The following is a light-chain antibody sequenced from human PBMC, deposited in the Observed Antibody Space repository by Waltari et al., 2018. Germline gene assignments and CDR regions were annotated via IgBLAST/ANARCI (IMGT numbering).Light chain of an antibody. CDR3: CSYAGTYTFLV. J-gene: IGLJ2*01. V-gene: IGLV2-11*02. Sequence: QSALTQPRSVSGSPGQSVTIPCTGTSSDVGGYNYVSWYQQHPGKAPKLFIYDVPKRPSGVPDRFSGSKSGNTASLTISGLQAEDEADYYCCSYAGTYTFLVFGGGTKLTVL. CDR2: DVP. CDR1: SSDVGGYNY.